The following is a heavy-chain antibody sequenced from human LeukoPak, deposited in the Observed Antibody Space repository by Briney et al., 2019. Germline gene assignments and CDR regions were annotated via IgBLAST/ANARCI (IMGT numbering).Heavy chain of an antibody. CDR3: AKDIEDSSSWYQELGAFDI. J-gene: IGHJ3*02. CDR1: GFTFTTYW. V-gene: IGHV3-7*03. CDR2: INQDGSAK. Sequence: GGSLRLSCAASGFTFTTYWMSWVRQAPGKGLEWVANINQDGSAKNYVDSVKGRFTISRDNAKNSLYLQMNSLRAEDTALYYCAKDIEDSSSWYQELGAFDIWGQGTMVTVSS. D-gene: IGHD6-13*01.